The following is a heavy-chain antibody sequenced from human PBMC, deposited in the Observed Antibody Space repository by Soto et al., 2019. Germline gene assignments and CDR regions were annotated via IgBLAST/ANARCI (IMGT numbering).Heavy chain of an antibody. Sequence: ESGPTLVNPTQTLTLTCTFSGFSLSTSGMCVSWIRQPPGKALEWLALIGWDDDKYYSTSLKTRLTISKDTSKNQVVLTMTNMDPVDTATYYCARGAGDLLWKARPYYFDYWGQGTLVTVSS. CDR1: GFSLSTSGMC. CDR3: ARGAGDLLWKARPYYFDY. J-gene: IGHJ4*02. V-gene: IGHV2-70*01. D-gene: IGHD3-10*01. CDR2: IGWDDDK.